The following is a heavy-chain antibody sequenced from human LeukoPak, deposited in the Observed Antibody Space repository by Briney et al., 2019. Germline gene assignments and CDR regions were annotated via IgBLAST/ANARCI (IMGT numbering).Heavy chain of an antibody. CDR1: GGSINSYY. V-gene: IGHV4-59*13. J-gene: IGHJ4*02. Sequence: KPSETLSLTCSVSGGSINSYYWSWIRQPPGKGLEWIGFIYSRGSTNYNPSLKSRVTISVDTSKNQFSLKLSSVTAADTAVYYCAREDGYNLSFDYWGQGTLVTVSS. CDR3: AREDGYNLSFDY. CDR2: IYSRGST. D-gene: IGHD5-24*01.